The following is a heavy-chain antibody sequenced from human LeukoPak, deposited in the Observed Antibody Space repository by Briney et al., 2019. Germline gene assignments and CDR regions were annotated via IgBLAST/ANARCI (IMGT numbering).Heavy chain of an antibody. Sequence: AGGSLRLSCAASGFTFSSYAMSWVRQAPGKGLEWVSAISGSGGSTYYADSVKGRFTISRDNSKNTLYLQMNSLRAEDTAVYYCATHLSWEPGYDAFDIWGQGTMVTVSS. J-gene: IGHJ3*02. V-gene: IGHV3-23*01. CDR2: ISGSGGST. D-gene: IGHD1-26*01. CDR1: GFTFSSYA. CDR3: ATHLSWEPGYDAFDI.